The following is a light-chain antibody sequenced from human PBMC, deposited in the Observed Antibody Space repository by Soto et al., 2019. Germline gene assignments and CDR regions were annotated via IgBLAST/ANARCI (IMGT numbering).Light chain of an antibody. V-gene: IGKV2-29*03. CDR3: MQSVHLPT. Sequence: DIVMTQTPLSLSVTPGQPASISCKSSQSLLHSDGKNYLYWYLQKAGQPPQLLIYEVSSRLSGVPDRFSGSGSGSYFTLKISRVEAEDVGIYYCMQSVHLPTFGQGTKLDIK. J-gene: IGKJ2*01. CDR2: EVS. CDR1: QSLLHSDGKNY.